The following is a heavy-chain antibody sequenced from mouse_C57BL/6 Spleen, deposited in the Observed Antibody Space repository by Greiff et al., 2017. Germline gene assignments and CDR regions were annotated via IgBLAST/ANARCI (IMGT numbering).Heavy chain of an antibody. D-gene: IGHD1-1*01. V-gene: IGHV1-5*01. J-gene: IGHJ4*01. CDR2: IYPGNSEN. CDR3: TGPAKDYGSIYAMDY. CDR1: GYTFTSYW. Sequence: VQLQQSGPVLARPGASVKMSCKTSGYTFTSYWMHWVKQRPGQGLEWIGAIYPGNSENSYNQKFKGKAKLTAVTSASTASMELISLTNEDSAVYYCTGPAKDYGSIYAMDYWGQGTSVTVSS.